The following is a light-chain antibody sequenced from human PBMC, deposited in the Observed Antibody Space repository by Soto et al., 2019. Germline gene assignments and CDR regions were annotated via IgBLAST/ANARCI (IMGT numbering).Light chain of an antibody. J-gene: IGKJ1*01. V-gene: IGKV1-5*01. Sequence: DIKMTQSPSTLSATVGDRVTITCRASQSISTWLSWYQQKPGKATKLLISDASCLEGGLPSLFSGSGAGKEITITISRLQPDDFADYYCQQYNTYSLTFGQGTKVDIK. CDR3: QQYNTYSLT. CDR1: QSISTW. CDR2: DAS.